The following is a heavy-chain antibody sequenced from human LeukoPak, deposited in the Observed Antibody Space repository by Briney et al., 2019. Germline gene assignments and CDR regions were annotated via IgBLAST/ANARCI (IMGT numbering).Heavy chain of an antibody. V-gene: IGHV3-66*01. CDR2: IFSGGTT. J-gene: IGHJ4*02. D-gene: IGHD3-10*01. CDR3: ARNTPFHYGSGSYYLDY. CDR1: GFNVSSSS. Sequence: GGSLRLSCTASGFNVSSSSMTWVRQAPGKGLEWVSLIFSGGTTYYADSVKGRFTISRDNSKNTLYLQMNSLRAEDTALYYCARNTPFHYGSGSYYLDYWGQGTLVTVSS.